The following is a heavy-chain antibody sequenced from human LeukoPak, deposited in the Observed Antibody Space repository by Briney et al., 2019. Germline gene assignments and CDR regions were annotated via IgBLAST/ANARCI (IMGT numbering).Heavy chain of an antibody. CDR2: ISSSGSYI. J-gene: IGHJ3*02. D-gene: IGHD3-10*01. CDR1: GFPFSDSY. CDR3: ARDGPLYGSGSYYDAFDI. V-gene: IGHV3-11*04. Sequence: GGSLSPSCAASGFPFSDSYMSWIRPAPGKGLVGFSFISSSGSYIYYADSVKGRFTISRDNAKNSLYLQMNSLRAEDTAVYYCARDGPLYGSGSYYDAFDIWGQGTMVTVSS.